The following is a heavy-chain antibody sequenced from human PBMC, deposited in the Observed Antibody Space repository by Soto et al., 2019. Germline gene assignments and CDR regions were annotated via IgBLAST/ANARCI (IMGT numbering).Heavy chain of an antibody. CDR1: RFSFTNAW. V-gene: IGHV3-15*01. J-gene: IGHJ6*02. D-gene: IGHD1-26*01. Sequence: EVQLVESGGGFVQPGASLRLSCVASRFSFTNAWMSWVRQAPGKGPEWVGRIKSKTDGGSADYAAPVKGRFTISRDDSQNTLYLHMDSRKPEDTALYHCSTDIGIYGLDIWVQGTTVTVSS. CDR3: STDIGIYGLDI. CDR2: IKSKTDGGSA.